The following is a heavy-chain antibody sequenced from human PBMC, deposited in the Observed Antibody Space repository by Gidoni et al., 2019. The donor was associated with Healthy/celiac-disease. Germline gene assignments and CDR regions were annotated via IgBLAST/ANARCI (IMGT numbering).Heavy chain of an antibody. V-gene: IGHV1-2*02. CDR1: GYSFTGYY. CDR2: INPTSGVT. J-gene: IGHJ4*02. CDR3: ARDDGRKYYYGSGSYMGY. Sequence: QVQLVQSGAEVKKPVASVKVSCKASGYSFTGYYMHWVRQAPGQGLEWMGWINPTSGVTNYAQKFQGRVTMTRDTSISTAYMELSRLRSDDTAVYYCARDDGRKYYYGSGSYMGYWGQGTLVTVSS. D-gene: IGHD3-10*01.